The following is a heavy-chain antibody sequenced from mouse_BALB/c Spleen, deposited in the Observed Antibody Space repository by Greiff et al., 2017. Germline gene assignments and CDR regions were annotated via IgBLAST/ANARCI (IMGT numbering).Heavy chain of an antibody. J-gene: IGHJ4*01. CDR3: ARGADGYYVRYAMDY. V-gene: IGHV14-4*02. D-gene: IGHD2-3*01. CDR1: GFNIKDYY. Sequence: VQLQQSGAELVRSGASVKLSCTASGFNIKDYYMHWVKQRPEQGLEWIGWIDPENGDTEYAPKFQGKATMTSDKSSSTAYMELSSLTSEDSAVYYCARGADGYYVRYAMDYWGQGTSVTVSS. CDR2: IDPENGDT.